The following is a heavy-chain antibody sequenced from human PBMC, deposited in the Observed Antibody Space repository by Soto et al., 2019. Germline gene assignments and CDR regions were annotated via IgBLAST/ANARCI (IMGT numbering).Heavy chain of an antibody. D-gene: IGHD5-12*01. Sequence: SVKVSCKASGGTFSSYAISWVRQAPGQGLECMGGIIPIFGTANYAQKFQGRVTITADESTSTAYMELSSLRSEDTAVYYCARENGDGYKLGNWFDPWGQGTLVTVSS. CDR2: IIPIFGTA. V-gene: IGHV1-69*13. CDR1: GGTFSSYA. J-gene: IGHJ5*02. CDR3: ARENGDGYKLGNWFDP.